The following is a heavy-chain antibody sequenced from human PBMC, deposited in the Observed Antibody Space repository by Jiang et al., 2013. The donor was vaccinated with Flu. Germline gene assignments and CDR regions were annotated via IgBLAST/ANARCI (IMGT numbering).Heavy chain of an antibody. V-gene: IGHV5-51*01. D-gene: IGHD2-2*01. J-gene: IGHJ3*02. Sequence: GAEVKKPGESLKISCKGSGYSFTSYWIGWVRQMPGKGLEWMGIIYPGDSDTRYSPSFQGQVTISADKSISTAYLQWSSLKASDTAMYYCARHLRPIVVVPAKAFDIWGQGTMVTVSS. CDR3: ARHLRPIVVVPAKAFDI. CDR2: IYPGDSDT. CDR1: GYSFTSYW.